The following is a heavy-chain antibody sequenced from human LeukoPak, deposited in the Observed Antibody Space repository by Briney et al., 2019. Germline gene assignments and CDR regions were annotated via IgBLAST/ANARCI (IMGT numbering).Heavy chain of an antibody. CDR1: GFTFSSYS. CDR3: ARDWGVAAAGTRDRQDLDY. V-gene: IGHV3-21*01. CDR2: ISSSSSYI. Sequence: PGGSLRLSCAASGFTFSSYSMNWVRQAPGKGLEWVSPISSSSSYIYYADSVKGRFTISRDNAKNSLYLQMNSLRAEDTAVYYCARDWGVAAAGTRDRQDLDYWGQGTLVTVSS. D-gene: IGHD6-13*01. J-gene: IGHJ4*02.